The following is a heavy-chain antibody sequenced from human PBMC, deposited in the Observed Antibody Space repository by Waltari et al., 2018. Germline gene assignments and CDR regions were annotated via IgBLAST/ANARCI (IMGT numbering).Heavy chain of an antibody. CDR1: GGSITTNPH. CDR3: GRIAFGDEGGYFQH. D-gene: IGHD4-17*01. CDR2: MQYRGST. J-gene: IGHJ1*01. Sequence: QLQLQESGPGLVKPSATLSLTCRVSGGSITTNPHWGWTRQPPGKGLEWMGNMQYRGSTFYNPSLESRVTISLDTWKNQFSLRLTSVGAADTAVYFCGRIAFGDEGGYFQHWGQGTLVTVSS. V-gene: IGHV4-39*01.